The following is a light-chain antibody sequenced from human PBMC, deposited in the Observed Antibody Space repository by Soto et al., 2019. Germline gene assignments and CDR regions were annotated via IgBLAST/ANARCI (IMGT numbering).Light chain of an antibody. CDR3: QQYDSLPPT. V-gene: IGKV1-33*01. Sequence: DIPMTQSPSSLSAFVGDSITITCQASQDIKNYLNWYQHKPGKAPKLLIYDAFKSDTGVPSRFSGSGSGTDFTFTINSIQPEDIATYFCQQYDSLPPTFGGGTRV. CDR2: DAF. CDR1: QDIKNY. J-gene: IGKJ4*01.